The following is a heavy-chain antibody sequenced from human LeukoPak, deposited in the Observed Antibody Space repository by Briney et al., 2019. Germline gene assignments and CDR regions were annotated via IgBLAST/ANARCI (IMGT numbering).Heavy chain of an antibody. CDR2: INPQSAVT. J-gene: IGHJ4*02. V-gene: IGHV1-2*02. CDR3: ARTRVGPFWSGYSYYFDY. Sequence: GASVKVSCKASGYTFIGYYVHWVRQAPGQGLEWMGWINPQSAVTNYAQKFQGRVTMTRDTSISTAYMELSRLRSDDTGVYYCARTRVGPFWSGYSYYFDYWGQGTLVTVSS. CDR1: GYTFIGYY. D-gene: IGHD3-3*01.